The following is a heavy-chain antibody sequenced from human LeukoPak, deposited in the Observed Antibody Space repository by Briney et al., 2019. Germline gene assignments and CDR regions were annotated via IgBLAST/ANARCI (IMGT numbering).Heavy chain of an antibody. CDR3: ARGVGIQRWSFFFDY. J-gene: IGHJ4*02. CDR1: GGSISSFY. CDR2: IYYSGIT. V-gene: IGHV4-59*01. D-gene: IGHD5-18*01. Sequence: SETLSPTCTVSGGSISSFYWSWIRQPPGKGLEWIGFIYYSGITDYNSSLKSRVTFSLDTAKSQISLQLNSVTAADAAIYYCARGVGIQRWSFFFDYWGQGILVSVSS.